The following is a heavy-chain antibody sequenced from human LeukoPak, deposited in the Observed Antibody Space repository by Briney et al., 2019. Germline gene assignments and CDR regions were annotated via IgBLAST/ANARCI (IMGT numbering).Heavy chain of an antibody. CDR2: STGSGDST. CDR1: GFTFSTYA. J-gene: IGHJ4*02. V-gene: IGHV3-23*01. CDR3: AKVITGWYNFDY. D-gene: IGHD6-19*01. Sequence: GGSLSLSCVASGFTFSTYAMSWVRQAPGKGLEWVSFSTGSGDSTTYADSVKGRFTISRDNPKNTLYLQMNSLRGEDTVVYYCAKVITGWYNFDYWGQGTLVTVSS.